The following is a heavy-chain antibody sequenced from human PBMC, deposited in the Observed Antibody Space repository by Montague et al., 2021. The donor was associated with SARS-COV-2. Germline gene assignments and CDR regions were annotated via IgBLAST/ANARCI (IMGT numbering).Heavy chain of an antibody. V-gene: IGHV3-30*04. CDR3: ARDLAKVVAAPHDDYYYYYGMDG. D-gene: IGHD2-15*01. Sequence: SLRLSCAASGFTFSSYAMHWVRQAPGKGLEWVAVISYDGSNKYYADSVKGRFTISRDNSKNTLYLQMNSLRAEDTAVYYCARDLAKVVAAPHDDYYYYYGMDGGGRGTTVTVSS. CDR1: GFTFSSYA. CDR2: ISYDGSNK. J-gene: IGHJ6*02.